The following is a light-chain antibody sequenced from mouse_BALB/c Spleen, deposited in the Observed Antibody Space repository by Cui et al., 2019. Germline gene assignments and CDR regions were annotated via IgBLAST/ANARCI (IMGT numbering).Light chain of an antibody. V-gene: IGKV12-41*01. CDR2: NAK. Sequence: IQMTRSPASISASVGETFTITCRTSGNSHNYLAWYQKKKGKSPQLLVYNAKTIADGVPSRFSGSGSGTQYSLKINSLQPEDFGSYYCQHVWSTPYTFGGGTKLEIK. CDR1: GNSHNY. CDR3: QHVWSTPYT. J-gene: IGKJ2*01.